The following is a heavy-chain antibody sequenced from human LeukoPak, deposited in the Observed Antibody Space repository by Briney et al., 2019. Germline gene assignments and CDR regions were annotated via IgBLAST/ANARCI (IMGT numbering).Heavy chain of an antibody. Sequence: GGSLRLSCAASGFTFSDYYMSWIRQAPGKGLEWVSYISSGGITIYYADSVEGQFTISRDNAKNSLYLQMNSLRAEDTAVYYCATGYSSGWYWGQGTLVTVSS. J-gene: IGHJ4*02. D-gene: IGHD6-19*01. CDR2: ISSGGITI. V-gene: IGHV3-11*01. CDR3: ATGYSSGWY. CDR1: GFTFSDYY.